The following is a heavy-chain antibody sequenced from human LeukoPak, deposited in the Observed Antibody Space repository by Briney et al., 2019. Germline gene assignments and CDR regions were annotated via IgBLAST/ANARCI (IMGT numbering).Heavy chain of an antibody. CDR3: ARDRPAAILGFDP. V-gene: IGHV4-30-4*01. J-gene: IGHJ5*02. Sequence: PSQTLSLTCTVSGGSISSGDYYWSWIRQPPGKGLEWIGYIYYSGSTYYNPSLKSRVTISVDTSKNQFSLKLSSVTAADTAVYYCARDRPAAILGFDPWGQGTLVTVSS. CDR2: IYYSGST. D-gene: IGHD2-21*02. CDR1: GGSISSGDYY.